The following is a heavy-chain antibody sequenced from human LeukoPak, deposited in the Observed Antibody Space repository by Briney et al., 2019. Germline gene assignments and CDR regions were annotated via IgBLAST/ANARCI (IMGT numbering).Heavy chain of an antibody. V-gene: IGHV1-46*01. CDR1: GYTFTSYY. CDR2: INPSDGST. Sequence: ASVKVSCKASGYTFTSYYIHWVRQAPGQGLDWVGVINPSDGSTSYAQKFQGRVTMTRDRSTSTVYMELSSLTSEDTAVYYCARDQVVTAFLELDYWGQGTLVTASS. CDR3: ARDQVVTAFLELDY. D-gene: IGHD2-21*02. J-gene: IGHJ4*02.